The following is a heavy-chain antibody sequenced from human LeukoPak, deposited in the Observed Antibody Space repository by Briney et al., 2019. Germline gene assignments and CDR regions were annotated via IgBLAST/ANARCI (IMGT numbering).Heavy chain of an antibody. CDR2: INHSGST. D-gene: IGHD3-22*01. V-gene: IGHV4-34*01. Sequence: KPSETLSLTCAVFGGSFSGYYWSWIRQPPGKGLEWIGEINHSGSTNYNPSLKSRVTISVDTSKNQFSLKLSSVTAADTAVYYCAMGWYYYDSSGYPHGMDVWGQGTTVTVSS. CDR1: GGSFSGYY. J-gene: IGHJ6*02. CDR3: AMGWYYYDSSGYPHGMDV.